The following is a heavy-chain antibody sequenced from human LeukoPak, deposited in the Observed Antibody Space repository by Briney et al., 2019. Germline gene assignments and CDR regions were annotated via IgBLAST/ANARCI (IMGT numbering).Heavy chain of an antibody. CDR2: ISWNSGSI. J-gene: IGHJ4*02. CDR1: GFTFDDYA. D-gene: IGHD2-2*01. Sequence: PGGSLRLSCAASGFTFDDYAMHWVRQAPGKGLEWVSGISWNSGSIGYADSVKGRFTISRDNAKNSLYLQMNSLRAEDTALYYCAKGTSVVYDTSGPFDYWGQGTLVTVSS. CDR3: AKGTSVVYDTSGPFDY. V-gene: IGHV3-9*01.